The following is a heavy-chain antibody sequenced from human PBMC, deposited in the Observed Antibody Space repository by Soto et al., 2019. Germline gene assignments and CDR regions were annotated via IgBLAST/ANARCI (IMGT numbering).Heavy chain of an antibody. Sequence: QVQLVESGGGVVQPGRSLRLSCAASGFTFSTYGMHWVRQARGTGLEWVAVIWYDGSHKDYVESVKGRFTISRDNSKNTLYLQMNSLRVEDTAVYYCARAVGPFDYWGQGTLVAVSS. CDR3: ARAVGPFDY. J-gene: IGHJ4*02. CDR1: GFTFSTYG. D-gene: IGHD1-26*01. CDR2: IWYDGSHK. V-gene: IGHV3-33*01.